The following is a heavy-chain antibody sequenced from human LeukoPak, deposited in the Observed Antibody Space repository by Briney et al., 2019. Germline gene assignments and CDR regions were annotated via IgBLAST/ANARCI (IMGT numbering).Heavy chain of an antibody. D-gene: IGHD4-11*01. CDR2: IYTSGST. Sequence: PSETLSLTCTVSGGSISSGSYYWSWIRQPAGKGLEWIGRIYTSGSTNYNPSLKSRVTISVDTSKNQFSLKLSSVTAADTAVYYCARDRGADYISAFDIWGQGTMVTVSS. V-gene: IGHV4-61*02. CDR3: ARDRGADYISAFDI. J-gene: IGHJ3*02. CDR1: GGSISSGSYY.